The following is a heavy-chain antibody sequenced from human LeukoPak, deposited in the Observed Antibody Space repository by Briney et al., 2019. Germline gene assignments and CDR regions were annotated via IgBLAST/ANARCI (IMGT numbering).Heavy chain of an antibody. D-gene: IGHD2-15*01. Sequence: GSLRLSCAASGFTVSSNYMSWVSQPPGKGLEWIGEINHSGSTNYNPSLKSRVTISVDTSKNQFSLKLSSVTAADTAVYYCARVNGSSDAFDTWGQGTMVTVSS. J-gene: IGHJ3*02. CDR1: GFTVSSNY. V-gene: IGHV4-34*01. CDR3: ARVNGSSDAFDT. CDR2: INHSGST.